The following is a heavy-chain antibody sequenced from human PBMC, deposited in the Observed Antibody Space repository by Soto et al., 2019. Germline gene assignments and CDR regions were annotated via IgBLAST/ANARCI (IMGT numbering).Heavy chain of an antibody. CDR1: GFTFSTFE. V-gene: IGHV3-48*03. CDR3: ARDPGASWFDA. CDR2: ISGTGTNI. Sequence: GGSLRLSCAASGFTFSTFEMNWVRQAPGKGLEWVSYISGTGTNIFYADSLKGRFTISRDNAKNSLYLQMNSLRVEDTAVYFCARDPGASWFDAWGQGTLVTVSS. J-gene: IGHJ5*02.